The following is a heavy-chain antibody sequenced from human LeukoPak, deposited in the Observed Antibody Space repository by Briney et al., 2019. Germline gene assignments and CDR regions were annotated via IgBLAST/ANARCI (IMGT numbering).Heavy chain of an antibody. J-gene: IGHJ4*02. V-gene: IGHV3-30*18. CDR3: AKGPHYYDSITYYYIPYY. D-gene: IGHD3-22*01. CDR1: GFTFSSYG. Sequence: PGGSLRLSCAASGFTFSSYGMHWVRQAPGKGLEWVAVISNDGSDKDYADSVKGRFTISRDNSKNMLYLQMNSLRTEDTAVYYCAKGPHYYDSITYYYIPYYWGQGTLVTVSS. CDR2: ISNDGSDK.